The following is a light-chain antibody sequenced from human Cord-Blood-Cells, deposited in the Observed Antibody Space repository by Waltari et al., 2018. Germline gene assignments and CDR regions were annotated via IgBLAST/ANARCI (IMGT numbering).Light chain of an antibody. CDR2: EVS. CDR3: SSYTSSSTYV. CDR1: SSDVGGYNH. Sequence: QSALTQPASVSGSPGPSTTISRTGTSSDVGGYNHVSWYQQHPGKAPKLMIYEVSNRPSGVSNRFSGSKSGNTASLTISGLQAEDEADYYCSSYTSSSTYVFGTGTKVTVL. V-gene: IGLV2-14*01. J-gene: IGLJ1*01.